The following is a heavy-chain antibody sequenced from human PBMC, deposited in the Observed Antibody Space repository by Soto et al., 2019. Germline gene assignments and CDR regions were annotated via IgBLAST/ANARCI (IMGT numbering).Heavy chain of an antibody. CDR3: TRVRGWDLQYFDY. V-gene: IGHV3-49*05. D-gene: IGHD1-26*01. J-gene: IGHJ4*02. CDR1: AFTSGDYA. Sequence: KSGGSLRLSCTASAFTSGDYAMSWFRQAPGKGLEWVGFIRSKAYGGTTEYAASVKGRFTISRDDSKSIAYLQMNSLKTEDTAVYYCTRVRGWDLQYFDYWVEGTLVTVSS. CDR2: IRSKAYGGTT.